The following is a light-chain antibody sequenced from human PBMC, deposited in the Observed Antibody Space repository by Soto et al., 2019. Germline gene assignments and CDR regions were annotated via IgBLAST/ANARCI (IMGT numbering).Light chain of an antibody. CDR3: CSYAGSSTPYV. CDR1: SSDVGSYNL. J-gene: IGLJ1*01. V-gene: IGLV2-23*01. CDR2: EGS. Sequence: QSVLTQPASVSGSPGQSITISCTGTSSDVGSYNLVSWYQQHPGKAPKLMIYEGSKRPSGVSNRFSGSKSGNTASLTISGLRAEDEADYYCCSYAGSSTPYVFGTGTKLTVL.